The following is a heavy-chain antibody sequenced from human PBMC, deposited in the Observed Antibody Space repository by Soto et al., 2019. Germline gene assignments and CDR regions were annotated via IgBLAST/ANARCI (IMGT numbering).Heavy chain of an antibody. D-gene: IGHD3-3*01. V-gene: IGHV3-30*18. CDR3: VKERADFVTVPHATSGMDV. CDR2: VSYDGNHD. CDR1: GFTFNKFG. Sequence: QVHLEESGGGVVQPGGSLRLSCTASGFTFNKFGMHWVRQTPGKGLEWVAAVSYDGNHDFYADSVRGRLIISRDNSKNTLYLQLNTLKPDDTAVYYCVKERADFVTVPHATSGMDVWGPGTTVTVSS. J-gene: IGHJ6*02.